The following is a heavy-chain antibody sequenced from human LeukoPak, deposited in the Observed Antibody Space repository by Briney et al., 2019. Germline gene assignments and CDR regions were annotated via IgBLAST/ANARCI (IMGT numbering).Heavy chain of an antibody. CDR3: ARDGRRHGSGSYSVGFDY. D-gene: IGHD3-10*01. CDR2: IINPSGGST. Sequence: ASVKVSFKASGYTFTSYYMHWVRQATGQGLEWMGIIINPSGGSTSYAQKFQGRVTMTRDMPTSTVYMELSSPRSEDTAVYYCARDGRRHGSGSYSVGFDYWGQGTLVTVSS. J-gene: IGHJ4*02. V-gene: IGHV1-46*01. CDR1: GYTFTSYY.